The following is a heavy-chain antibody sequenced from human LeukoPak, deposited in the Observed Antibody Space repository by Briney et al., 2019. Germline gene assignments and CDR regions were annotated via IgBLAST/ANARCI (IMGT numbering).Heavy chain of an antibody. CDR3: ARDMDPSGHFSWFDP. CDR1: GFTFSGYW. D-gene: IGHD3-22*01. CDR2: IKPDGSDK. V-gene: IGHV3-7*01. J-gene: IGHJ5*02. Sequence: PGGSLRLSCAASGFTFSGYWMSWVRQAPGKGLEWVANIKPDGSDKAYVDSVKGRFTLSRDNSKNTLYLQMDSLRTEDTALYYCARDMDPSGHFSWFDPWGQGARVTVSS.